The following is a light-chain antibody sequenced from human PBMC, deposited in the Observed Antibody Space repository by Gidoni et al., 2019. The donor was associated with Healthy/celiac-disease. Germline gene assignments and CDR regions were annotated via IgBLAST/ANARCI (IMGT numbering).Light chain of an antibody. CDR2: GNS. CDR1: SSNIGAGYD. Sequence: QSVLTQPPSVSGAPRQRVTISCTGSSSNIGAGYDVHWYHQLPGKAPKPLIYGNSNRPSGVPDRFSGSKSGTSASLAITGLQAEDEADYYCQSYDSSLSGWVFGGGTKLTVL. V-gene: IGLV1-40*01. CDR3: QSYDSSLSGWV. J-gene: IGLJ3*02.